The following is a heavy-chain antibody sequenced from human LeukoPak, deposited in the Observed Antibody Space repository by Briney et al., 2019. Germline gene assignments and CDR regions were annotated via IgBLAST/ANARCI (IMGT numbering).Heavy chain of an antibody. D-gene: IGHD4-17*01. V-gene: IGHV1-2*04. J-gene: IGHJ4*02. CDR2: INPNSGGT. Sequence: GASVNVSCKASGYIFTGNYMHWVRQAPGQGLEWMGWINPNSGGTNYAQKFQGWVTMTRDTSISTAYMELSRLRSDDTAVYYCARDTEDYGDSLDYWGQGTLVTVSS. CDR1: GYIFTGNY. CDR3: ARDTEDYGDSLDY.